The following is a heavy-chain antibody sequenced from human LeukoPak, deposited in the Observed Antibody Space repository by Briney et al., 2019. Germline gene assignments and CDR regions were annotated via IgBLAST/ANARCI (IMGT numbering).Heavy chain of an antibody. CDR1: GLTFSNYW. V-gene: IGHV3-7*03. CDR3: AREKYDYVWGSYRY. Sequence: GGSLRLSCVASGLTFSNYWMSWVRQAPGKGLEWVANIKEDGSEKYYVDSVKGRFTISRDNAKNSLYLQMNSLRAEDTAVYYCAREKYDYVWGSYRYWGQGTLVTVSS. D-gene: IGHD3-16*01. CDR2: IKEDGSEK. J-gene: IGHJ4*02.